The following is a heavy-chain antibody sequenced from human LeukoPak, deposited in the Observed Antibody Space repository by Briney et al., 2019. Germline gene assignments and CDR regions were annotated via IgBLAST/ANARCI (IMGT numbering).Heavy chain of an antibody. D-gene: IGHD6-6*01. Sequence: SVKVSCKASAGTFSSYAISWLRQAPGQGLEWMGGIIPIFGTANYAQKFQGRVTITTDESTSTAYMELSSLRSEDTAVYYCARDGIAARRQAYYMDVWGKGTTVTVSS. CDR3: ARDGIAARRQAYYMDV. CDR1: AGTFSSYA. J-gene: IGHJ6*03. CDR2: IIPIFGTA. V-gene: IGHV1-69*05.